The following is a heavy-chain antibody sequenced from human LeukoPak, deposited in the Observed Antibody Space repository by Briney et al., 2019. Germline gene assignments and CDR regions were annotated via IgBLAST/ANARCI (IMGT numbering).Heavy chain of an antibody. CDR2: IYYSGST. V-gene: IGHV4-59*08. D-gene: IGHD1-26*01. J-gene: IGHJ5*02. Sequence: PSETLSLTCTVSGGSISSYYWSWIRQPPGKGLEWIGYIYYSGSTNYNPSLKSRVTISVDTSKNQFSLKLSSVTAADTAVYYCARLAVSGSYFFWFDPWGQGTLVTVSS. CDR1: GGSISSYY. CDR3: ARLAVSGSYFFWFDP.